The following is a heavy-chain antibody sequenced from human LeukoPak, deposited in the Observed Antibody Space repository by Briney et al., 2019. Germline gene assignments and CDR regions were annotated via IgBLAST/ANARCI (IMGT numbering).Heavy chain of an antibody. CDR2: ISYDGSNK. D-gene: IGHD3-22*01. Sequence: GGSLRLSCAASGFTFSSYGMHWVRQAPGKGLEWVAVISYDGSNKYYADSVKGRFTISRDNSKNTLYLQMNSLRAEDTAVYYCAKGRYYYDSSGYLYYFDYWGQGTLVTVSS. CDR1: GFTFSSYG. J-gene: IGHJ4*02. V-gene: IGHV3-30*18. CDR3: AKGRYYYDSSGYLYYFDY.